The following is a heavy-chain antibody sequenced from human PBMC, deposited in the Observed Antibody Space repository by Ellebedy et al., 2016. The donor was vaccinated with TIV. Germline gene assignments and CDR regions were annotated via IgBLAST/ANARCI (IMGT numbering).Heavy chain of an antibody. CDR1: HFAIRGGYY. J-gene: IGHJ4*02. V-gene: IGHV4-38-2*02. D-gene: IGHD5-12*01. Sequence: SETLSLXXSVSHFAIRGGYYWGWIRQTPGKGLEWIGSMFHSGSTYYNPSLRSRLTLSVDTSKNQLSLKISSVTAADTAIYYCARMTSRGFSTPAYWGQGILVTVSS. CDR3: ARMTSRGFSTPAY. CDR2: MFHSGST.